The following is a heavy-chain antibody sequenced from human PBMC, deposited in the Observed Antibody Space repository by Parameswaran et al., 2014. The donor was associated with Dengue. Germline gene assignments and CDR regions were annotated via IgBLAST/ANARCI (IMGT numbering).Heavy chain of an antibody. D-gene: IGHD1-20*01. J-gene: IGHJ3*02. CDR2: IKQDGNER. V-gene: IGHV3-7*01. CDR3: ARVAGYHWTDAERWAFDI. Sequence: RWIRQPPGKGLEWVANIKQDGNERYYVDSVKGRFTVSRDNAKISLYLQMNSLRAEDTAVYYCARVAGYHWTDAERWAFDIWGQGTMVTVSS.